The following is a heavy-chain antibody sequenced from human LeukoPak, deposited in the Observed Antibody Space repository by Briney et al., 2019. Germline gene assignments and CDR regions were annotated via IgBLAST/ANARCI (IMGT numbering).Heavy chain of an antibody. CDR2: ISVSNGKT. Sequence: ASVKVSCKASGYTFNSYALRWVRQAPGQGPEWMGWISVSNGKTKYAQKFQDRVTMTTDTSPNIAYLELRSLTSDDTAVYYCARATTLTVASPFDFWGQGTVVIVSS. CDR1: GYTFNSYA. CDR3: ARATTLTVASPFDF. J-gene: IGHJ4*02. V-gene: IGHV1-18*01. D-gene: IGHD5-12*01.